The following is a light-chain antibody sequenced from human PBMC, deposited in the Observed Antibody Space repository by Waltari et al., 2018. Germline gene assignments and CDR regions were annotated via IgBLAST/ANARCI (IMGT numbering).Light chain of an antibody. CDR1: TGAVTSGHY. J-gene: IGLJ2*01. CDR2: DTS. V-gene: IGLV7-46*01. CDR3: LLSYSGARVV. Sequence: QAVVTQEPSLTVSPGGTVTLTCGSSTGAVTSGHYPYWFQQKPGQAPRTLIYDTSNKYSWTPARFSGSLLGGKAALTLSGAQPEDEADYYCLLSYSGARVVFGGGTKLTV.